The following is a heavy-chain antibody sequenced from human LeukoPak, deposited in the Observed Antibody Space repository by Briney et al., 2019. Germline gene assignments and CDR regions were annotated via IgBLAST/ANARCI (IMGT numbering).Heavy chain of an antibody. CDR1: GFTFSSYA. J-gene: IGHJ4*02. Sequence: PGGPLRLSCAASGFTFSSYAMSWVRQAPGKGLEWVSAISGSGGSTYYADSVKGRFTISRDNSKNTLYLQMNCLRAEDTAVYYCAKDPTTDFDAHFDYWGQGTLVTVSS. D-gene: IGHD4-17*01. CDR3: AKDPTTDFDAHFDY. CDR2: ISGSGGST. V-gene: IGHV3-23*01.